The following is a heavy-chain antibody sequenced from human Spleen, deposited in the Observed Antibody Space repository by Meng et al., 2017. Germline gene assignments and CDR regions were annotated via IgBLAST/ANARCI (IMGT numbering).Heavy chain of an antibody. D-gene: IGHD1-20*01. CDR2: INHSGST. CDR1: GGSISTSGYY. J-gene: IGHJ4*02. V-gene: IGHV4-39*07. CDR3: ARAEGNWNFVY. Sequence: QPQLQESGPGLVKPSEALALTCSVSGGSISTSGYYWGWIRQPPGKGLEWIGEINHSGSTNYNPSLKSRVTISADTSKNQFSLKLSSVTAADTAVYYCARAEGNWNFVYWGQGTLVTVSS.